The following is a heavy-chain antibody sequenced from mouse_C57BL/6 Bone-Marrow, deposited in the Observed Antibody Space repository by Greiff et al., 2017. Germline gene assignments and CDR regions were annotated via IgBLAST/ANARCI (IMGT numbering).Heavy chain of an antibody. Sequence: DVQLVESGGDLVKPGGSLKLSCAASGFTFSSYGMSWVRQTPDKRLEWVATISSGGSYTYYPDSVKGRFTISRDKAKNTLYLQMSSLKSEDTAMYYCAGLLRSGRFAYWGQGTLVTVSA. CDR2: ISSGGSYT. V-gene: IGHV5-6*01. J-gene: IGHJ3*01. CDR3: AGLLRSGRFAY. D-gene: IGHD1-1*01. CDR1: GFTFSSYG.